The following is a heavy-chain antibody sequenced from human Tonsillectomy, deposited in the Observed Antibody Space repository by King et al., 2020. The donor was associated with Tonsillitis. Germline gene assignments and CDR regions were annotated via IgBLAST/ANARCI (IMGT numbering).Heavy chain of an antibody. CDR2: IYSGGSST. J-gene: IGHJ4*02. V-gene: IGHV3-23*03. CDR3: AKDRATVAGPYYFDY. Sequence: VQLVESGGGLVQPGGSLRLSCAASGFTFSSYAMSWVRQAPGKGLEWVSVIYSGGSSTYYADSVKGRFTISRDNSKNTLYLHMNSLRAEDTAVYYCAKDRATVAGPYYFDYWGQGTLVTVSS. D-gene: IGHD6-19*01. CDR1: GFTFSSYA.